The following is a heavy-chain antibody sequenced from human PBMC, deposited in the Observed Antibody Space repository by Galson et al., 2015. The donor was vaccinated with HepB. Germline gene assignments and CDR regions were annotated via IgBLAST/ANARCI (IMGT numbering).Heavy chain of an antibody. CDR1: GFSFSYHA. J-gene: IGHJ4*02. V-gene: IGHV3-7*01. CDR2: INQDGSEK. D-gene: IGHD6-13*01. Sequence: SLRLSCAASGFSFSYHAIHWVRQAPGKGLEWVANINQDGSEKYYVASVRGRFTISRDNAKNSLHLQMNSLRAEDTAVYYCATDLKGSSSWSWAFDDWGQGTLVTVSS. CDR3: ATDLKGSSSWSWAFDD.